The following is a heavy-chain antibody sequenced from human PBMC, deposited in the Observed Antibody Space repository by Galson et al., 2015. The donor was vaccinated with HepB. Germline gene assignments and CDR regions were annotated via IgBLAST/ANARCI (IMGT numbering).Heavy chain of an antibody. D-gene: IGHD2-2*01. Sequence: SVKVSCKASGYKFPNYVIHWVRQAPGQGLEWMGWLSPRTGRSAYAQTFQDRVTFSSDASINTVYMDLGRLRFEDTAVYYCAREVVPVAGQCVTGSWLDPWGQGTFITVSS. CDR3: AREVVPVAGQCVTGSWLDP. CDR1: GYKFPNYV. J-gene: IGHJ5*02. V-gene: IGHV1-8*01. CDR2: LSPRTGRS.